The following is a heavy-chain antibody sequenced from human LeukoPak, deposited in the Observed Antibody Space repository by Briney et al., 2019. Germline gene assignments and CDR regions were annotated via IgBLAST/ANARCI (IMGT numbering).Heavy chain of an antibody. V-gene: IGHV3-23*01. CDR3: AKGSSGWYFLGDY. Sequence: GGSLRLSCAASGFTFSSYAMSWVRQAPGKGLEWVSAISGSGGSTYYADSVKGRFTIYRDNSKNTLYLQMNSLRAEDTAVYYCAKGSSGWYFLGDYWGQGTLVTVSS. J-gene: IGHJ4*02. D-gene: IGHD6-19*01. CDR2: ISGSGGST. CDR1: GFTFSSYA.